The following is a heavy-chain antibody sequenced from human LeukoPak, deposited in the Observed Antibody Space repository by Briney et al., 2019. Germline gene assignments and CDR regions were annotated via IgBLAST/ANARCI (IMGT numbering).Heavy chain of an antibody. CDR2: IAPIFGTP. CDR3: ASHFRSNHYYFYYMDV. Sequence: GASMKVSCKASGGTFDRYAISWVRQAPGQGLEWMGGIAPIFGTPNYAQNFQGRVTITTDESTSTAYMELSSLRSDDTAVYYCASHFRSNHYYFYYMDVWGTGTTVTVSS. V-gene: IGHV1-69*05. J-gene: IGHJ6*03. CDR1: GGTFDRYA. D-gene: IGHD3-16*02.